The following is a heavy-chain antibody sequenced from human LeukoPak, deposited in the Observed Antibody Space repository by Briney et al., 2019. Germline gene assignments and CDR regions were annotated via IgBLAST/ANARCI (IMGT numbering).Heavy chain of an antibody. Sequence: PGGSLRLSCAASGFTFSSYGMHWVRQAPGKGLEWVAFIRYDGSNKYYADSVKGRFTISRDNSKNTLYLQMNSLRAEDTAVYYCASGRSDAFDIWGQGTMVTVSS. D-gene: IGHD1-26*01. V-gene: IGHV3-30*02. CDR1: GFTFSSYG. CDR3: ASGRSDAFDI. J-gene: IGHJ3*02. CDR2: IRYDGSNK.